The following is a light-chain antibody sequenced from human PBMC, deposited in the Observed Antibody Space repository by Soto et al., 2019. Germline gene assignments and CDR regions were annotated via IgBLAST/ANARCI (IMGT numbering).Light chain of an antibody. J-gene: IGLJ1*01. CDR2: EVT. Sequence: QSAMTQPPSASGSPGQSVTISCTGTSSDVGTYNHVSWYQQHPGKAPKLLIYEVTTRPSGVPDRFSGSKSGNTASLTVAGLQPDDEADYYCASYAGSNNYVFGTGTKLTVL. CDR3: ASYAGSNNYV. V-gene: IGLV2-8*01. CDR1: SSDVGTYNH.